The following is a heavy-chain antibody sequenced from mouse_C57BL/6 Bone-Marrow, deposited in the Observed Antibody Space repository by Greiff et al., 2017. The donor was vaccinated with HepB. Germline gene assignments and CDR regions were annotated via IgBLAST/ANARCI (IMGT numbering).Heavy chain of an antibody. V-gene: IGHV1-81*01. CDR2: IYPRSGNT. CDR3: ARCGYCLWFAY. CDR1: GYTFTSYG. Sequence: QVQLQQSGAELARPGASVKLSCKASGYTFTSYGISWVKQRTGQGLEWIGEIYPRSGNTYYNEKFKGKATLTADKSSSTAYMELRSLTSEDSTVYFCARCGYCLWFAYWGQGTLVTVSA. J-gene: IGHJ3*01. D-gene: IGHD2-3*01.